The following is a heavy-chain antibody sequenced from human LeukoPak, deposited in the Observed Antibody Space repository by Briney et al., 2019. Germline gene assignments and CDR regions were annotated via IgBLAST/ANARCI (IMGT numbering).Heavy chain of an antibody. Sequence: ASVKVSCKASGYTFPSYGISWVRQAPGQGLGWMGWISGYNGNTNYAQKLQGRVTMTTDTSTSTAYMELRSLRSDDTAVYYCARDVEGRGKGFGELLSPFFDYWGQGTLVTVSS. D-gene: IGHD3-10*01. J-gene: IGHJ4*02. CDR3: ARDVEGRGKGFGELLSPFFDY. CDR2: ISGYNGNT. CDR1: GYTFPSYG. V-gene: IGHV1-18*01.